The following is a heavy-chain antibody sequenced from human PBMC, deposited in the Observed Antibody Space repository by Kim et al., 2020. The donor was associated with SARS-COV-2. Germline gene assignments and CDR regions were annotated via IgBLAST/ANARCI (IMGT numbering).Heavy chain of an antibody. CDR1: GFTFSSYG. V-gene: IGHV3-33*01. Sequence: GGSLRLSCAASGFTFSSYGMHWVRQAPGKGLEWVAVIWYDGSNKYYADSVKGRFTISRDNSKNTLYLQMNSLRAEDTAVYYCARDVVRGDFWSGYPNYWGQGTLVTVSS. D-gene: IGHD3-3*01. CDR2: IWYDGSNK. CDR3: ARDVVRGDFWSGYPNY. J-gene: IGHJ4*02.